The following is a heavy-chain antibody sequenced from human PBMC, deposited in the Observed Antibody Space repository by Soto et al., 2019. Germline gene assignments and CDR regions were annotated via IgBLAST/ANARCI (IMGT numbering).Heavy chain of an antibody. Sequence: ASVKISCKASGYTFISRALHWVRQAPGQRLEWMGWINPDNANTKYSQNFQGRVTFTRDTSATTAYMELSSLRSEDTAVYFCARDPGSGHYFDYWGQGTLVTVSS. D-gene: IGHD2-15*01. CDR1: GYTFISRA. J-gene: IGHJ4*02. CDR3: ARDPGSGHYFDY. V-gene: IGHV1-3*01. CDR2: INPDNANT.